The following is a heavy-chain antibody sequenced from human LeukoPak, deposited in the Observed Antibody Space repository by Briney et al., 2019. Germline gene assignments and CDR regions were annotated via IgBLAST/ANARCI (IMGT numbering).Heavy chain of an antibody. V-gene: IGHV3-21*01. J-gene: IGHJ4*02. CDR3: AERGAEVGATIAPGDY. CDR2: INSNSSYI. Sequence: GGSLRLSCAASGFTFSSYSMNWVRQAPGKGLEWVPSINSNSSYIYYTDSLKGRFTISRDNAKNSLYLQMNSLRAEDTAVYYCAERGAEVGATIAPGDYWGQGTLVTVSS. CDR1: GFTFSSYS. D-gene: IGHD1-26*01.